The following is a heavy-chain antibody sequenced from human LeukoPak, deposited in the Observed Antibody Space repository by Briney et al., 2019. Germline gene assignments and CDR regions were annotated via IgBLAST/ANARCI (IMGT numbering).Heavy chain of an antibody. CDR3: AILTRRDGNNPFDY. CDR2: ISGSGGST. Sequence: PGGSLRLSCAASGFTFSSYAMSWARQAPGKGLEWVSGISGSGGSTYYADSVKDRFTISRDNSKNTLSLQVSSLRAEDTAVYYCAILTRRDGNNPFDYWGQGTLVTVSS. CDR1: GFTFSSYA. D-gene: IGHD5-24*01. V-gene: IGHV3-23*01. J-gene: IGHJ4*02.